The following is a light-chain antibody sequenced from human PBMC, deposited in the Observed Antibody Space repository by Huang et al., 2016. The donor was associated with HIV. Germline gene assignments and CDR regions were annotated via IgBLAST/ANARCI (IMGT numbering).Light chain of an antibody. Sequence: IVITQSPLSLPVTPGEPASISCRSSQSLLHSHGYHYLDWYRQKPGQAPQRLISLSSSRASGVPDRCSGSGSVTDFTLKSSRVEAEDVGSYFCMQALQTPRTFCQGARLEIK. J-gene: IGKJ5*01. V-gene: IGKV2-28*01. CDR3: MQALQTPRT. CDR2: LSS. CDR1: QSLLHSHGYHY.